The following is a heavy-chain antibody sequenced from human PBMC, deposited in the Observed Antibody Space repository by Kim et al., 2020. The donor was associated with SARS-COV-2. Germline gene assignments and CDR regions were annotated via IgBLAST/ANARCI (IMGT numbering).Heavy chain of an antibody. V-gene: IGHV6-1*01. Sequence: SQTLSLTCAISGDSVSSNSAAWNWIRQSPSRGLEWLGRTYYRSKWYNDYAVSVKSRITINPDTSKNQFSLQLNSVTPEDTAVYYCAREKLYYYGSGSYYLGLDVWGQGTTVTVSS. CDR2: TYYRSKWYN. CDR3: AREKLYYYGSGSYYLGLDV. D-gene: IGHD3-10*01. CDR1: GDSVSSNSAA. J-gene: IGHJ6*02.